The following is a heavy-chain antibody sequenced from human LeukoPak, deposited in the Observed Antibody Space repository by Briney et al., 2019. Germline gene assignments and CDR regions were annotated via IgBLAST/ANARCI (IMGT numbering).Heavy chain of an antibody. CDR3: ARGWIQPSDTDYYYYMDV. CDR1: GFTFSSYS. J-gene: IGHJ6*03. D-gene: IGHD5-18*01. V-gene: IGHV3-21*01. Sequence: GGSLRLSCAASGFTFSSYSMTWVRQAPGKGLEWVSSITSRGDIFYADSVKGRFSVSRDDAENSLYLQMNSLRAEDTAVYYCARGWIQPSDTDYYYYMDVWGKGTTVTVSS. CDR2: ITSRGDI.